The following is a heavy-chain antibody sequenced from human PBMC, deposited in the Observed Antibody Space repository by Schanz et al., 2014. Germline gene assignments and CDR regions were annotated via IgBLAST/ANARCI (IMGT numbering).Heavy chain of an antibody. J-gene: IGHJ4*02. CDR1: GGTLQSYT. Sequence: QVQLVQSGAEVKKPGSSVKVSCKASGGTLQSYTFSWVRQAPGQGLEWMGIINPSGGSTSYAQKFQGRVTMTRDTSTSTVYMYLSSLRSDDTAVYYCARRAYSRSSVGNFDYWGLGTLVTVSS. D-gene: IGHD6-6*01. CDR3: ARRAYSRSSVGNFDY. CDR2: INPSGGST. V-gene: IGHV1-46*02.